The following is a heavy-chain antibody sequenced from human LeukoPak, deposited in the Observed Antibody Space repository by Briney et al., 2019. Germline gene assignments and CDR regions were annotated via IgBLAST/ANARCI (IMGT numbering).Heavy chain of an antibody. Sequence: PSETLSLTCAVSGGSISSGGYSWSWIRQPPGKGLEWIGYIYHSGSTYYNPSLKSRVTISVDRSKNQFSLKLSSVTAADTAVYYCARASRADDAFDIWGQGTMVTVSS. CDR1: GGSISSGGYS. CDR3: ARASRADDAFDI. CDR2: IYHSGST. V-gene: IGHV4-30-2*01. J-gene: IGHJ3*02.